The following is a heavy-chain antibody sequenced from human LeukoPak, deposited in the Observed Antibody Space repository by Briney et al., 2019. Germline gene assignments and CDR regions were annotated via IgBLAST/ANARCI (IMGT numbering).Heavy chain of an antibody. CDR1: GGSFSGYY. J-gene: IGHJ4*02. Sequence: SETLSLTCAVYGGSFSGYYWSWIRQPPGRGLEWIGEINHSGSTNYNPSLKSRVTISVDTSKNKFSLKLSSVTAADTAVYYCASGPFGGVTNQYYFDYWGQGTLVTVSS. CDR2: INHSGST. V-gene: IGHV4-34*01. CDR3: ASGPFGGVTNQYYFDY. D-gene: IGHD3-16*01.